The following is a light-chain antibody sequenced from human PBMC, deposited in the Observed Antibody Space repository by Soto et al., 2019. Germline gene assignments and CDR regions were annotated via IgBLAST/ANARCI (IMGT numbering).Light chain of an antibody. V-gene: IGKV4-1*01. CDR1: QSVLSSSNNKNY. J-gene: IGKJ1*01. CDR2: WAS. CDR3: QQYYSTRA. Sequence: DIVMTQSPDSLAVSLGERATINCKSSQSVLSSSNNKNYLAWYQRKPGQPPKLLIYWASTRESGVPDRFSGSGSGTDFTLTVSSLQAEDVAVYYCQQYYSTRAFGQGTKVEVK.